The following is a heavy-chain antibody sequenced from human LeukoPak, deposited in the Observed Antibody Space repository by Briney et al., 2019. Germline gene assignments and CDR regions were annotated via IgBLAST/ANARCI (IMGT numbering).Heavy chain of an antibody. Sequence: GGSLRLSCAASGFTFSSYAMSWVRQAPGKGLEWVSAISGSGGSTYYADSVKGRFTISRDNSKNTLYLQMNSLRAEDTAVYYCAKDRTTFGYYYYYMDVWGKGTTVTISS. CDR2: ISGSGGST. V-gene: IGHV3-23*01. J-gene: IGHJ6*03. CDR1: GFTFSSYA. D-gene: IGHD4-11*01. CDR3: AKDRTTFGYYYYYMDV.